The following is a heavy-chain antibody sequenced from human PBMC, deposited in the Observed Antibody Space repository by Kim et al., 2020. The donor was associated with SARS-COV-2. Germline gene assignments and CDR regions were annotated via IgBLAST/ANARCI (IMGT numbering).Heavy chain of an antibody. J-gene: IGHJ6*02. CDR3: ARARGGSYYYGMDV. Sequence: YADSVKGRFTISRDNSKNTLYLQMNSLRAEDTAVYYWARARGGSYYYGMDVWGQGTTVTVSS. D-gene: IGHD1-26*01. V-gene: IGHV3-30*01.